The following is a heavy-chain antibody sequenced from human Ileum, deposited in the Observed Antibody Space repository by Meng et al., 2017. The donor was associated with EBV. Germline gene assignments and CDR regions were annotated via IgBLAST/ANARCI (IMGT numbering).Heavy chain of an antibody. CDR2: TSNSGST. D-gene: IGHD3-22*01. CDR1: GGSVSRGDG. J-gene: IGHJ4*02. Sequence: GQLQEWGPGRVKPPETLPPTCTVSGGSVSRGDGWSWVRQPPGKGLEWIGETSNSGSTNYSPSLKSRVTISLDKSKNQLSLKLNSVTAADTAVYYCASSDYYRSDYWGQGTLVTVSS. V-gene: IGHV4-4*03. CDR3: ASSDYYRSDY.